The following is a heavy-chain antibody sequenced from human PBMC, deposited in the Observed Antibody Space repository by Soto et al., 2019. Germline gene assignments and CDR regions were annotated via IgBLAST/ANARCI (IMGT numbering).Heavy chain of an antibody. J-gene: IGHJ3*01. CDR2: IYYSGTT. Sequence: SETLSLTCTVSGGSISITDYYWSWIRQPPGKGLEWIGYIYYSGTTYYNPSLKSRVTISVNTSKNQFSLNLSSVTAADTAVYYCARAMGGAAFDLWGQGTMVTVSS. V-gene: IGHV4-30-4*01. CDR3: ARAMGGAAFDL. CDR1: GGSISITDYY. D-gene: IGHD1-26*01.